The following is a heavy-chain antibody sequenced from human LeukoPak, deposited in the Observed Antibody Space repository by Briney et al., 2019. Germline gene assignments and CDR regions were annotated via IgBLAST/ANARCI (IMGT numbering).Heavy chain of an antibody. CDR2: ISAYNGNT. V-gene: IGHV1-18*01. J-gene: IGHJ5*02. CDR1: GYTFTSYG. D-gene: IGHD3-9*01. Sequence: ASVKVSCKASGYTFTSYGISWVRQAPGQGLEWMGWISAYNGNTNYAQKLQGSVTMTTDTSTSTAYMELRSLRSDDTAVYYCARDFDILTGPNWFDPWGQGTLVTVSS. CDR3: ARDFDILTGPNWFDP.